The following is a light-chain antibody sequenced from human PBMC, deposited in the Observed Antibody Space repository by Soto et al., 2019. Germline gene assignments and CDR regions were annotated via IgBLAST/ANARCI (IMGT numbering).Light chain of an antibody. CDR3: QQSYSTLWT. V-gene: IGKV1-39*01. J-gene: IGKJ1*01. Sequence: DIQMTQSPSSLSASVGDRVTITCRASQDINSYLNWYQQKPGKAPKLLIYAVFSLQSGVPSRFSGSGSGTDFTLTISSLQPEDFATYYCQQSYSTLWTFGQGTKVDIK. CDR1: QDINSY. CDR2: AVF.